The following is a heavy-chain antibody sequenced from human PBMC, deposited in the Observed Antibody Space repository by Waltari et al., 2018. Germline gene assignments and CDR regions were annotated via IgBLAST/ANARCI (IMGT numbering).Heavy chain of an antibody. Sequence: EVQLVESGGGLVQPGGSLRLSCAASGFTFSSYWMSWVRQAPGKGLEWVANIKQDGSEKYYVDSVKGRFTISRDNAKNSLYLQMNSLRAEDTAVYYCARYKNIVVVPAAPPSYFDYWGQGTLVTVSS. CDR3: ARYKNIVVVPAAPPSYFDY. J-gene: IGHJ4*02. D-gene: IGHD2-2*01. CDR2: IKQDGSEK. CDR1: GFTFSSYW. V-gene: IGHV3-7*01.